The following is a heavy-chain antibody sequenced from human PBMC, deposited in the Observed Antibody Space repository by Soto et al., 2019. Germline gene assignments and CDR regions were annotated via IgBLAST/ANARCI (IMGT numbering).Heavy chain of an antibody. J-gene: IGHJ4*02. V-gene: IGHV3-33*01. Sequence: QVQLVESGGGVVQPGRSLRLSCAASGFTFGSYGMHWVRQAPGKGLEWVAVIWYDGSNKYYADSVKGRFTISRDNSKNTLYLLMNSLRAEDTAVYYCARESYDSGSFDYWGQGTLVTVSS. D-gene: IGHD3-10*01. CDR1: GFTFGSYG. CDR2: IWYDGSNK. CDR3: ARESYDSGSFDY.